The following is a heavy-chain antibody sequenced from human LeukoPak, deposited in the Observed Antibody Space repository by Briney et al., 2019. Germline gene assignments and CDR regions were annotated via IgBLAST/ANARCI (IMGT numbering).Heavy chain of an antibody. J-gene: IGHJ4*02. D-gene: IGHD1-1*01. Sequence: SGTLSLTCAVSGGSISSNNWWGWVRQPPGKGLEWIGEIYHSGSPNYNPSLKSRVTISVDKSRNHFSLNMSSVTAADTAVYYCARVNINNWHSCDYWGQGTLVTVSS. CDR1: GGSISSNNW. CDR2: IYHSGSP. CDR3: ARVNINNWHSCDY. V-gene: IGHV4-4*02.